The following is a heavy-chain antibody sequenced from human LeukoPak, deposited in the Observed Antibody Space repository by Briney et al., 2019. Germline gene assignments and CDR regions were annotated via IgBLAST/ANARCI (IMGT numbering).Heavy chain of an antibody. CDR1: GFTFTDYD. D-gene: IGHD6-19*01. CDR2: IGIRGDT. CDR3: ARGGIQVSGIDEFDY. J-gene: IGHJ4*02. Sequence: GGSLRLSRAASGFTFTDYDMHWVRQVIGKGLEWVSAIGIRGDTHYSGSVKGRFTISRENAESSLYLQMNSLRAEDTAVYYCARGGIQVSGIDEFDYWGQGTLVTVSS. V-gene: IGHV3-13*01.